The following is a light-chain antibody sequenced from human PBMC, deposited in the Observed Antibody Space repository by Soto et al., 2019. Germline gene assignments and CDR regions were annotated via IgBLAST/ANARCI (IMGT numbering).Light chain of an antibody. CDR1: SSDVGGYNY. V-gene: IGLV2-8*01. CDR3: SSYAGSQNLV. J-gene: IGLJ2*01. Sequence: QSALTQPPSASGSPGQSVTISCTGTSSDVGGYNYVSWYQHHPGKAPKLMIYEVNKRPSGVPDRFSGSQSGNTASLTVSGLQAEDEADYYCSSYAGSQNLVFGGGTQLTVL. CDR2: EVN.